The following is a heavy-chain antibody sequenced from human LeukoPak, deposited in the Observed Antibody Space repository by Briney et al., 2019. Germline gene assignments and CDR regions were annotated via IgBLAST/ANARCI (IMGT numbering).Heavy chain of an antibody. CDR3: ARDSPNMYSSNWYAQWLVEGYFDY. CDR1: GFTFSSYS. V-gene: IGHV3-21*01. CDR2: ISSGSSYI. J-gene: IGHJ4*02. Sequence: GGSLRLSCAASGFTFSSYSMNWVRQAPGKGLEWVSSISSGSSYIYYADSVKGRFTISRDNARNSLYLQMNSLRAEDTAVYYCARDSPNMYSSNWYAQWLVEGYFDYWGQGTLVTVSS. D-gene: IGHD6-13*01.